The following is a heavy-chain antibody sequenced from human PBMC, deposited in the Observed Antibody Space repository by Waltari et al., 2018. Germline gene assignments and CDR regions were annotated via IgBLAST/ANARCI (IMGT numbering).Heavy chain of an antibody. CDR3: ARDSGYDFSLTFDY. D-gene: IGHD5-12*01. V-gene: IGHV3-21*01. CDR1: GFTFSSYS. Sequence: EVQLVEYGGGLVKPGGSLRLSCASSGFTFSSYSMYWVRQAPAKGLEWVSSISSSSSYIYYADSVKGRFTISRDNAKNSLYLQMNSLRAEDTAVYYCARDSGYDFSLTFDYWGQGTLVTVSS. J-gene: IGHJ4*02. CDR2: ISSSSSYI.